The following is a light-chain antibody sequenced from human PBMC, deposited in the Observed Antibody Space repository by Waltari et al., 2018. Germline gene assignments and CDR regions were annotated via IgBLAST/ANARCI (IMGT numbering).Light chain of an antibody. V-gene: IGLV2-11*01. J-gene: IGLJ2*01. CDR2: DAT. Sequence: QSALTQPPSVSGSPGQSVPISCTGTSSDVGRNNQLSWYQHYPGKAPRLMLFDATERASGVPARFSGSKSGNTASLTISGLQTEDEADYYCCSYAGRYVVFGGGTKVTVL. CDR3: CSYAGRYVV. CDR1: SSDVGRNNQ.